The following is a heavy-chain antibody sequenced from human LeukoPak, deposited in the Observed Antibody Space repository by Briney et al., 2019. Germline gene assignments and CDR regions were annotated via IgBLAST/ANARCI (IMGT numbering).Heavy chain of an antibody. CDR2: IIPILGIA. CDR1: GGTFSSYT. V-gene: IGHV1-69*02. Sequence: RVASVKVSCKASGGTFSSYTISWVRQAPGQGLEWMGRIIPILGIANYAQKFQGRVTITADKSTSTAYMELSSLRSEDTAVYYCAMSRQTYYYDCSGYYDYWGQGTLVTVSS. J-gene: IGHJ4*02. CDR3: AMSRQTYYYDCSGYYDY. D-gene: IGHD3-22*01.